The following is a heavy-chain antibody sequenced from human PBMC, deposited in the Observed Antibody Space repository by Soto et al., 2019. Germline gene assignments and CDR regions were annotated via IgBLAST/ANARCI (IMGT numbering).Heavy chain of an antibody. J-gene: IGHJ4*02. V-gene: IGHV4-59*08. CDR3: ARHASIAAGYFDY. Sequence: SETLSLTCTVSGGSISSYYWSWIRQPPGKGLEWIGYIYYSGSTNYNPSLKSRVTISVDTSKNQFSLKLSSVTAADTAVYYCARHASIAAGYFDYWGQGTLVTVSS. CDR1: GGSISSYY. CDR2: IYYSGST. D-gene: IGHD6-13*01.